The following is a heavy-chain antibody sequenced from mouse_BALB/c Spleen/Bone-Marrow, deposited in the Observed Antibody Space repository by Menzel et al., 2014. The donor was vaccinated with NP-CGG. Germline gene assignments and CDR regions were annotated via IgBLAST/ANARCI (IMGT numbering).Heavy chain of an antibody. Sequence: VQLQQSGAELVKPGASVKLSCTASGFNIKDTYMHWVKQRPEQGLEWIGRIDPANGNTKYDPKFQGKATITADTSSNTAYLQLSGLTSGDTAVYYCAMLDLFAYWGQGTLVTVSA. J-gene: IGHJ3*01. CDR2: IDPANGNT. CDR3: AMLDLFAY. V-gene: IGHV14-3*02. CDR1: GFNIKDTY.